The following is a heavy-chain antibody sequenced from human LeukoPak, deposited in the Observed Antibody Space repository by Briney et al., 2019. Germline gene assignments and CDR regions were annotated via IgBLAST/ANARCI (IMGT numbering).Heavy chain of an antibody. CDR1: GGSISSGSYY. CDR3: AREKRESKVAHDY. D-gene: IGHD3-10*01. CDR2: IYTSGRT. J-gene: IGHJ4*02. Sequence: SQTLPLTSSVSGGSISSGSYYWSWIRRPAGKGLEWIGRIYTSGRTNYNPSLKSRVTISVDTSKNQFSLKLSSVTAADTAVYYCAREKRESKVAHDYWGQGTLVTVSS. V-gene: IGHV4-61*02.